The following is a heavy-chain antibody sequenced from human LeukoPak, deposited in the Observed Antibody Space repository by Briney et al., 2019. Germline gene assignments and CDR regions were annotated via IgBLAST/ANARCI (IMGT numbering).Heavy chain of an antibody. D-gene: IGHD3-22*01. J-gene: IGHJ4*02. V-gene: IGHV4-59*01. CDR2: IYYSGRT. Sequence: SETLSLTCTVFGGSISTNYWSWIRQPPGKGLEWIGCIYYSGRTNYNPSLKSRVTISIDTSKNQFSLKLSSVTAADTAVYYCARDPKDFYDTSNYLYFDYWGRGTLVTVSS. CDR3: ARDPKDFYDTSNYLYFDY. CDR1: GGSISTNY.